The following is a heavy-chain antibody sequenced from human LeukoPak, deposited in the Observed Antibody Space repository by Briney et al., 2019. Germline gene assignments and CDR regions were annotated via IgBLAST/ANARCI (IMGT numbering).Heavy chain of an antibody. CDR3: VEAKEGAFDI. V-gene: IGHV3-30*18. J-gene: IGHJ3*02. CDR2: ISYDGTNK. Sequence: PGGSLRLSCAASGFIFSNRGMHWVRQAPGKGLEWVALISYDGTNKYYADSVKGRFTISRDNSNNTLYLQMNSLRIEDTAVYRCVEAKEGAFDIWGQGTMVTVSS. CDR1: GFIFSNRG.